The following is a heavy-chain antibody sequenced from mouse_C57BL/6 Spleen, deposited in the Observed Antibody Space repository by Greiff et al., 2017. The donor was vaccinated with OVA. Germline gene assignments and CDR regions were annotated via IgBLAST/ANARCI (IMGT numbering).Heavy chain of an antibody. CDR2: IWTGGGT. CDR3: GRRGAYSKEGAMDY. J-gene: IGHJ4*01. CDR1: GFSLTSYA. Sequence: QVQLKESGPGLVAPSQSLSITCTVSGFSLTSYAISWVRQPPGTGLEWLGVIWTGGGTNYNSALKSRLSLSKDNSKRQVFLKMNSLQTDDTARYYCGRRGAYSKEGAMDYWGQGTSVTVSS. D-gene: IGHD2-5*01. V-gene: IGHV2-9-1*01.